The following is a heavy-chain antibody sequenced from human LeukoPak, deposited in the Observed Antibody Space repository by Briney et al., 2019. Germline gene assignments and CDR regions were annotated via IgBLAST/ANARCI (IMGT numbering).Heavy chain of an antibody. Sequence: GGSLRLSCAASGFTFSSYAMHWVRQAPGKGLEWVAVISYDGSNKYYADSVKGRFTISRDNSKNPLYLQMNSLNAEDTAVYYCARGIRTDILTGYPLNYWGQGTLVTASS. CDR3: ARGIRTDILTGYPLNY. CDR2: ISYDGSNK. J-gene: IGHJ4*02. CDR1: GFTFSSYA. V-gene: IGHV3-30-3*01. D-gene: IGHD3-9*01.